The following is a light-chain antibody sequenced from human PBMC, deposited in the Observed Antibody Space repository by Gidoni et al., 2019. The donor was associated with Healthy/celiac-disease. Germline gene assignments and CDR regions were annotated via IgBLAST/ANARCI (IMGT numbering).Light chain of an antibody. J-gene: IGKJ3*01. CDR3: RQYYSTLVT. Sequence: DIVMTQPPDSLAVSLGERATINCKSSQSVLYSSNNKNYLAWYQQKPGQPPKLLIYWASTREPGVPDRFSGSGSGTDFTLTISSLQAEDVAVYYCRQYYSTLVTFGPGTKVDIK. CDR1: QSVLYSSNNKNY. CDR2: WAS. V-gene: IGKV4-1*01.